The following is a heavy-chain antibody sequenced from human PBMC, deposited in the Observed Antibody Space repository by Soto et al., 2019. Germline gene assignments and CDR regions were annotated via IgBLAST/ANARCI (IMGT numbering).Heavy chain of an antibody. CDR1: GFTFSSYE. CDR2: ISSGGTTI. J-gene: IGHJ5*02. Sequence: PGGSLRLSCAASGFTFSSYEMNWVRQAPGKGLEWVSYISSGGTTIYYADSVKGRFTISRDNAKNSLYLQMNSLRADDTAIYYCAGALDFWRGYLSAWGQGTLVTFSS. CDR3: AGALDFWRGYLSA. D-gene: IGHD3-3*01. V-gene: IGHV3-48*03.